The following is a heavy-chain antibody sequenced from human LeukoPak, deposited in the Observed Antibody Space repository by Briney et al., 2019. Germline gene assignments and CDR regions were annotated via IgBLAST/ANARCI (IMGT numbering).Heavy chain of an antibody. Sequence: SETLSLTCSVSGGSISSRSYYWGWLRQPPGKGLEWIGSVYSSGSTFYNPSLKSRVIMSVDTSKNQFSLRLSSVTAADTAVYYCARHGEYSPLDFWGRGTLVTVSS. V-gene: IGHV4-39*01. CDR3: ARHGEYSPLDF. CDR2: VYSSGST. CDR1: GGSISSRSYY. J-gene: IGHJ4*02. D-gene: IGHD5-18*01.